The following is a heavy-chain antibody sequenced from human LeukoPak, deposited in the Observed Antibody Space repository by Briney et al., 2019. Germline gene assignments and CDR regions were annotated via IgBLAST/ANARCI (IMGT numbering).Heavy chain of an antibody. Sequence: PGGSLRLSCAASGFTFSSYWMNWVRQVPGKGPEWVASIKHDRSEKYYVDYVKGRFTLSTDNAKSSLCLEMNSLRAEDTAVYYCAIWGRYSDSRNWYFDIWGRGTRVTVS. J-gene: IGHJ2*01. CDR3: AIWGRYSDSRNWYFDI. D-gene: IGHD4-11*01. CDR2: IKHDRSEK. V-gene: IGHV3-7*01. CDR1: GFTFSSYW.